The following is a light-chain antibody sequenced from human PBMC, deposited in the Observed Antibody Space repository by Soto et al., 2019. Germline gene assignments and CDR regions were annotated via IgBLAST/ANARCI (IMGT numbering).Light chain of an antibody. V-gene: IGLV2-14*01. CDR1: SSDVGGYYY. CDR3: CSYSSSSTFYV. Sequence: QSVLTQPASVSGSPGQSITTSCTGTSSDVGGYYYVSWYQHHPGKAPKLIIYQVTSRPSGVSNRFSASKSGNTASLTISALQAEDEALYYCCSYSSSSTFYVFGTGTKVTVL. J-gene: IGLJ1*01. CDR2: QVT.